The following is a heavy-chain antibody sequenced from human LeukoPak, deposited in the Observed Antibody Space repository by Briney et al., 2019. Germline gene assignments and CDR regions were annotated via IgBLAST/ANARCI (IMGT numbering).Heavy chain of an antibody. V-gene: IGHV4-59*12. J-gene: IGHJ4*02. D-gene: IGHD2-21*01. CDR2: IYYSGST. CDR1: GGSINNYY. Sequence: SETLSLTCSVSGGSINNYYWNWIRQPPGKGLEWIGYIYYSGSTRYNPSLQSRVTMSIGTSKTQFSLKLDSVTAADAALYYCARDRDRYGGTDYWGQGTLVTVSS. CDR3: ARDRDRYGGTDY.